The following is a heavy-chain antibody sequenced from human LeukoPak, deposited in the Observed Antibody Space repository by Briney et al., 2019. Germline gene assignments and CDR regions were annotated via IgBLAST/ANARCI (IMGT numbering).Heavy chain of an antibody. CDR2: IIHIFGIA. J-gene: IGHJ4*02. Sequence: GALVKVSCKASRGTFSRYSISWVPQAPGQGGEWMGRIIHIFGIANYAQKFQGRVTIIADKSPSTGYMELSSVRSEDTAVYYCARDESGGSSSWYGPPSSYFDYWGQGTLVTVSS. D-gene: IGHD6-13*01. V-gene: IGHV1-69*04. CDR3: ARDESGGSSSWYGPPSSYFDY. CDR1: RGTFSRYS.